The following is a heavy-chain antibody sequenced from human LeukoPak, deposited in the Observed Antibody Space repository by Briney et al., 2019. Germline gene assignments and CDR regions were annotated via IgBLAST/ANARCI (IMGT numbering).Heavy chain of an antibody. CDR1: GVTLDDYG. Sequence: PGGSLRLSCAASGVTLDDYGMSWVRQAPGKGLEWVSGITWNGGITAYADSVKGRFTISRDNAKNSLYLQMNSLRIEDTALYYCARDRLSGDAFDIWGQGTMVTVSS. D-gene: IGHD7-27*01. CDR2: ITWNGGIT. CDR3: ARDRLSGDAFDI. J-gene: IGHJ3*02. V-gene: IGHV3-20*04.